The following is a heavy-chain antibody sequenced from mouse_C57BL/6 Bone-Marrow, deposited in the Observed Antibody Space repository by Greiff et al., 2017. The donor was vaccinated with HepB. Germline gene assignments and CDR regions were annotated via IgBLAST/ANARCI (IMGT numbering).Heavy chain of an antibody. CDR2: IYPRSGNT. Sequence: VQLQQSGAELARPGASVKLSCKASGYTFTSYGISWVKQRTGQGLEWIGEIYPRSGNTYYNEKFKGKATLTADKSSSTAYMELRSLTSEDSAVYFCARRGIYYYGSRAWFAYWGQGTLVTVSA. D-gene: IGHD1-1*01. CDR1: GYTFTSYG. V-gene: IGHV1-81*01. J-gene: IGHJ3*01. CDR3: ARRGIYYYGSRAWFAY.